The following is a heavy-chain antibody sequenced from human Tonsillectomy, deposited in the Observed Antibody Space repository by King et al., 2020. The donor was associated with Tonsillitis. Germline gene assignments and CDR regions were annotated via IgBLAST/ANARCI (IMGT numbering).Heavy chain of an antibody. V-gene: IGHV4-38-2*01. D-gene: IGHD3-10*01. J-gene: IGHJ5*02. CDR2: IYHSGNT. CDR3: ARGLLRGVIITAEWFDP. CDR1: RYSISSGYY. Sequence: QVQLQESGPGLVKPSETLSLTCAVFRYSISSGYYWGWIRQSPGKGLEWIGSIYHSGNTYSNPSLKSRVTISVDTSKNQFSLKLSSVTAEDTAVYYCARGLLRGVIITAEWFDPWGQGTLVTVSS.